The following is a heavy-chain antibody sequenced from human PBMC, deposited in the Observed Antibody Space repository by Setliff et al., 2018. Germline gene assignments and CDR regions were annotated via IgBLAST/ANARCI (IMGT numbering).Heavy chain of an antibody. D-gene: IGHD2-2*01. CDR3: ARVARLVLSRNAFDI. CDR1: GGSISSGGYY. CDR2: IYYSGST. Sequence: PSETLSLTCTVSGGSISSGGYYWSWIRQHPGMGLEWIGYIYYSGSTYYNPSLKSRVTVSVDTSKNQFSLKLSSVTAADTAVYYCARVARLVLSRNAFDIWGQGTMVT. V-gene: IGHV4-31*03. J-gene: IGHJ3*02.